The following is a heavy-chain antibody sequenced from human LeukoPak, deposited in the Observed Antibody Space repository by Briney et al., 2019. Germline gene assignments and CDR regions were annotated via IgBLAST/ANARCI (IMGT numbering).Heavy chain of an antibody. V-gene: IGHV4-39*07. D-gene: IGHD6-6*01. J-gene: IGHJ4*02. Sequence: SETLSLTCTVSGASISSTSHYWGWIRQPPGKGLEWIGSIYYSGSTYYNTSLKSRVTISVDMSKNQFSLRVTSVTAADTAVYYCANRGSSISLRWGQGTLVTVSS. CDR2: IYYSGST. CDR3: ANRGSSISLR. CDR1: GASISSTSHY.